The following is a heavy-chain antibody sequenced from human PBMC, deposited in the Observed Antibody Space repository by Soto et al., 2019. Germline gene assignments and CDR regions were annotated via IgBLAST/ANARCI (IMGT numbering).Heavy chain of an antibody. CDR2: FGGDENYT. V-gene: IGHV3-74*01. Sequence: GSLRLSCRASVFSVKRYWMHWVRQAPGKGLVWLSRFGGDENYTDYADSVRGRFTISRDIAKNTIYLQMNSLRAEDTAVYYCGKGKELGVVRYGLDAWGQGTTVSVSS. D-gene: IGHD3-3*01. CDR1: VFSVKRYW. CDR3: GKGKELGVVRYGLDA. J-gene: IGHJ6*02.